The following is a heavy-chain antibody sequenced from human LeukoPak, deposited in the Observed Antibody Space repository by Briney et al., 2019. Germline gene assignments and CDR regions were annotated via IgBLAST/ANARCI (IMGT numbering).Heavy chain of an antibody. D-gene: IGHD2-2*01. CDR3: ARVAPDTIYYYYYMDV. CDR2: INHSGST. Sequence: RASETLSLTCAVYGGSFSGYYWSWIRQPPGKGLEWIGEINHSGSTNYNPSLKSRVTISVDTSKHQFSLKLSSVTAADTAVYYCARVAPDTIYYYYYMDVWGKGTTVTVSS. J-gene: IGHJ6*03. V-gene: IGHV4-34*01. CDR1: GGSFSGYY.